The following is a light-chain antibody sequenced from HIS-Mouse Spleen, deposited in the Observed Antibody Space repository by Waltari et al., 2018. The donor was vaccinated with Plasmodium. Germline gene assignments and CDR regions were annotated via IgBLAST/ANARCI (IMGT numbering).Light chain of an antibody. CDR2: EDS. V-gene: IGLV3-10*01. CDR3: YSTDSSGNHRV. Sequence: SYELTQPPSVSVSPGQTARITCSGDAFPTKYAYWYQEKSGQAPVLVIYEDSNRPSGIPERFSGSSSGTMATLTISGAQVEDEADYYCYSTDSSGNHRVFGGGTKLTVL. J-gene: IGLJ3*02. CDR1: AFPTKY.